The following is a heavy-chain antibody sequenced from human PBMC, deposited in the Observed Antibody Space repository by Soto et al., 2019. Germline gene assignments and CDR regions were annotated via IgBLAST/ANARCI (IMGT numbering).Heavy chain of an antibody. CDR2: IIPIFGST. Sequence: QVQLVQSGAEVKKPGSSVKVSCKASGGTFSSYAISWVRQAPGQGLEWMGGIIPIFGSTNYAQKFQGRVTITADESTSTAYMELSSLRYEDTAVYYCARGGLRFLDCAMDVWGQGTTVTVSS. CDR1: GGTFSSYA. D-gene: IGHD3-3*01. CDR3: ARGGLRFLDCAMDV. J-gene: IGHJ6*02. V-gene: IGHV1-69*12.